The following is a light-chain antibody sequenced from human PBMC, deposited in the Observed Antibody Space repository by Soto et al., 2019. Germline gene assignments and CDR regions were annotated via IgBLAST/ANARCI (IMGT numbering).Light chain of an antibody. CDR2: EVS. Sequence: QSALTQPASVSGSPGQSITISCTGTSSDIGAYNYVSWYQRHPDKALKLIIYEVSNRPAEISARFSGSKSGNTASLSISGLQAEDEAVYSCSSYTTSSTHVFGPGTKVTVL. V-gene: IGLV2-14*01. CDR1: SSDIGAYNY. J-gene: IGLJ1*01. CDR3: SSYTTSSTHV.